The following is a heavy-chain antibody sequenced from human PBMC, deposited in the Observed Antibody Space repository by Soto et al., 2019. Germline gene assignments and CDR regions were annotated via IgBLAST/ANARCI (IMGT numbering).Heavy chain of an antibody. CDR3: AKDIAARPSYYYYYYGMDV. CDR1: GFTFSSYG. V-gene: IGHV3-30*18. J-gene: IGHJ6*02. D-gene: IGHD6-6*01. CDR2: ISYDGSNK. Sequence: GGSLRLSCAASGFTFSSYGMHWVRQAPGKGLEWVAVISYDGSNKYYADSVKGRFTISRDNSKNTLYLQMNSLRAEDTAVYYCAKDIAARPSYYYYYYGMDVWGQGTTDTVSS.